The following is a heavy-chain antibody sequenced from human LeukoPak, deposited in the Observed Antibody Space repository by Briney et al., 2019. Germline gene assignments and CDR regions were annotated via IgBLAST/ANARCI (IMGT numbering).Heavy chain of an antibody. V-gene: IGHV3-23*01. J-gene: IGHJ4*02. D-gene: IGHD3-16*01. CDR2: ISGSGGRT. CDR1: GFTLSIYA. Sequence: GGSLRLFCAPSGFTLSIYAMRCVRRAPGKGVEWVSAISGSGGRTYYADSWEGRFTISRDNSKNTLYLKMNSLRAEDTAVYYCAKGGRTYYYGYWGQGTLVTVSS. CDR3: AKGGRTYYYGY.